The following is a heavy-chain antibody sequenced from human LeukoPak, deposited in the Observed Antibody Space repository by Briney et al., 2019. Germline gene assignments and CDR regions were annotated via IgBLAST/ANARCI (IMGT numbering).Heavy chain of an antibody. J-gene: IGHJ6*03. CDR2: ISSSGSTK. V-gene: IGHV3-11*04. Sequence: GGSLRLSCAAPGFTFSDSYMSWIRQAPGKGLEWISYISSSGSTKYYADSVKGRFTISRDNAKNSLYLQMNSLRAEDTAVYYCARDEPRGYYYYMDVWGKGTTVTISS. CDR1: GFTFSDSY. CDR3: ARDEPRGYYYYMDV.